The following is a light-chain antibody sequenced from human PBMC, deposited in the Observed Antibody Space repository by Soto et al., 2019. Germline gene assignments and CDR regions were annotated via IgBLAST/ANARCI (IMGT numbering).Light chain of an antibody. J-gene: IGKJ1*01. Sequence: DVQMTQSPSSLSASVGDRVTIXXRASQSVTTYVNWYQQKPGRAPDIXIYAASTLQSGVPSRFSGSGSGTDFTLTISSLQAEDFATYYCQQSYSIPLTFGQGTKVDIK. CDR1: QSVTTY. V-gene: IGKV1-39*01. CDR3: QQSYSIPLT. CDR2: AAS.